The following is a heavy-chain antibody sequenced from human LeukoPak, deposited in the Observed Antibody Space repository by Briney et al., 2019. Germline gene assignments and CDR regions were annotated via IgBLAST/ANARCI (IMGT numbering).Heavy chain of an antibody. Sequence: GGSLRLSCAAPGFSFSSYEMNSVRQAPGKGLEWVAFTRYDEDNKYYAESVKGRFTISSDNSKNTLYLQMNSLRAEDTALYYCAKLRGKDGVRDSYDIWGQGTMVTVSS. CDR1: GFSFSSYE. J-gene: IGHJ3*02. CDR2: TRYDEDNK. V-gene: IGHV3-30*02. CDR3: AKLRGKDGVRDSYDI.